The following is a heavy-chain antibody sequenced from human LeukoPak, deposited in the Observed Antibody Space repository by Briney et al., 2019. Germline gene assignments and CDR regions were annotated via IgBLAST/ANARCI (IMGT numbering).Heavy chain of an antibody. CDR1: GFTFSSYG. J-gene: IGHJ4*02. D-gene: IGHD6-6*01. V-gene: IGHV3-30*02. CDR3: AKDRGAARSFDY. CDR2: IRYDGSNK. Sequence: GGSLRLSCAASGFTFSSYGMHWVRQAPGKGLEWVAFIRYDGSNKYYADSVKGRFTISRDNSKNTLYLQMNSLRAEGTAVYYCAKDRGAARSFDYWGQGTLVTVSS.